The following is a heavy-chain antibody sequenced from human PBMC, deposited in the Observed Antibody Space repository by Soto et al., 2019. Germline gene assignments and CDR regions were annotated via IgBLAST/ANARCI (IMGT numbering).Heavy chain of an antibody. CDR1: GDIVSSNSAA. V-gene: IGHV6-1*01. D-gene: IGHD3-22*01. CDR2: TYYRSKWYN. CDR3: ARDEAATYYDSSGYYSARSNYYGMDV. J-gene: IGHJ6*02. Sequence: SQTLSLTCAFSGDIVSSNSAAWNWIRQSPSRGLEWLGRTYYRSKWYNDYAVSVKSRITINPDTSKNQFSLQLNSVTPEDTAVYYCARDEAATYYDSSGYYSARSNYYGMDVWGQGTTVTVSS.